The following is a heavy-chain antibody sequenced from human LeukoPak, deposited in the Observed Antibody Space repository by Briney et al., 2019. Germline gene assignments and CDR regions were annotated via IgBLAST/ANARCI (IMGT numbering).Heavy chain of an antibody. CDR3: ARDYYYDSSGYARD. J-gene: IGHJ4*02. Sequence: GASVKVSCKASGYTFTTYGISWVRQAPGQGLQWMGWISAYNGNTNYAQKLQDRVTMTTDTSTSTAYMELRSLRSDDTAVYYCARDYYYDSSGYARDWGQGTLVTVSS. D-gene: IGHD3-22*01. V-gene: IGHV1-18*01. CDR1: GYTFTTYG. CDR2: ISAYNGNT.